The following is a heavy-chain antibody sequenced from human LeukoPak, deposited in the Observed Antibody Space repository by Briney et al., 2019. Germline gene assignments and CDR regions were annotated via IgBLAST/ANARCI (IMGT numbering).Heavy chain of an antibody. CDR3: ARRRPKQAIYDY. J-gene: IGHJ4*02. CDR2: INHSGST. Sequence: SETLSLTCAVYGGSFSGYYWSWIRQPPGKGLEWIGEINHSGSTNYNPSLKSRVTISVDKSKNQFSLKLSSVTAADTAVYYCARRRPKQAIYDYWGQGTLVTVSS. V-gene: IGHV4-34*01. CDR1: GGSFSGYY. D-gene: IGHD1/OR15-1a*01.